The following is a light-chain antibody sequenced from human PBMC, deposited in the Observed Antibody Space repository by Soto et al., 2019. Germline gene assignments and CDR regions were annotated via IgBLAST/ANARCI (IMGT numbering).Light chain of an antibody. CDR1: QGISSF. Sequence: IQLTQSPSSLSASIGDRVTITCRASQGISSFLAWYQQKPGKAPKLLIYAASTLQSGIPSRFSGSGSGTDFTLTISSLQPEYFATYYCQQLNIDSYPITFGQGTRLEI. CDR3: QQLNIDSYPIT. V-gene: IGKV1-9*01. J-gene: IGKJ5*01. CDR2: AAS.